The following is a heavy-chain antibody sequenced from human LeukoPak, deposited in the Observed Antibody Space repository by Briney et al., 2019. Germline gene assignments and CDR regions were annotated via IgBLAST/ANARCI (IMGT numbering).Heavy chain of an antibody. CDR3: ARPHQGIVVVPTD. Sequence: PSETLSLTCTVSGGSISSSSYYWGWICQPPGKGLEWIGSIYYSGSTYYNPSLKSRVTISVDTSKNQFSLKLSSVTAADTAVYYCARPHQGIVVVPTDWGQGTLVTVSS. J-gene: IGHJ4*02. V-gene: IGHV4-39*01. D-gene: IGHD2-2*01. CDR2: IYYSGST. CDR1: GGSISSSSYY.